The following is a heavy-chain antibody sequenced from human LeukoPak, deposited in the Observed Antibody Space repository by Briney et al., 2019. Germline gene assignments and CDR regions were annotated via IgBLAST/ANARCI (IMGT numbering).Heavy chain of an antibody. CDR1: SGSITRHY. CDR2: IHYGGST. Sequence: PSETLSLTCTVSSGSITRHYWTWIRQPPGKGLEWIGYIHYGGSTNYNPSLKSRVTISVDTSKKQFSLNMSSVTPADTALYYCARDSVDESSGYFPSGAFDLWGQGTLVTVS. CDR3: ARDSVDESSGYFPSGAFDL. V-gene: IGHV4-59*11. D-gene: IGHD3-22*01. J-gene: IGHJ3*01.